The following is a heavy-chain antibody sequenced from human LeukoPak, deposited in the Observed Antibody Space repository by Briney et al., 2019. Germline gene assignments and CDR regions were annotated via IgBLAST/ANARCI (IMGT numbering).Heavy chain of an antibody. CDR3: TRDATYSSSSPKYYYYMDV. CDR2: IRSKAYGGTT. V-gene: IGHV3-49*04. CDR1: GFTFGDYA. J-gene: IGHJ6*03. D-gene: IGHD6-6*01. Sequence: PGGSLRLSCTASGFTFGDYAMSWVRQAPGKGLEWVGFIRSKAYGGTTEYAASVKGRFTISRDDSKSIAYLQMNSLKTEDTAVYYCTRDATYSSSSPKYYYYMDVWGKGTTVTISS.